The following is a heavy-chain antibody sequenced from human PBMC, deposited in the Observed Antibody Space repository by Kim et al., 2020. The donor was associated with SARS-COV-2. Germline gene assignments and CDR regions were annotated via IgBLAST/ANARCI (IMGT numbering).Heavy chain of an antibody. D-gene: IGHD3-16*02. CDR2: IKQDGSEK. Sequence: GGSLRLSCAASGFTFSSYWMSWVRQAPGKGLEWVANIKQDGSEKYYVDSVKGRFTISRDNAKNSLYLQMNSLRAEDTAVYYCARGCLVAFGGVIATDYFDYWGQGTLVTVSS. CDR1: GFTFSSYW. V-gene: IGHV3-7*01. CDR3: ARGCLVAFGGVIATDYFDY. J-gene: IGHJ4*02.